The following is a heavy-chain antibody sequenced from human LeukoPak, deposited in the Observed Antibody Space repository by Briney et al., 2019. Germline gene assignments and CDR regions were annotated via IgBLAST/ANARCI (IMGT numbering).Heavy chain of an antibody. CDR2: IVVGSGST. CDR1: GFTFSDSA. V-gene: IGHV1-58*01. J-gene: IGHJ5*02. CDR3: AADQAPTDPYMWVDP. D-gene: IGHD2-21*02. Sequence: SVKVSCKASGFTFSDSAVQWVRQARGQSPKWIGYIVVGSGSTVYAQKFQQRVTMTRDLSTYTAYMEMSSLRSEETAVYYCAADQAPTDPYMWVDPWGQGTQVIVSS.